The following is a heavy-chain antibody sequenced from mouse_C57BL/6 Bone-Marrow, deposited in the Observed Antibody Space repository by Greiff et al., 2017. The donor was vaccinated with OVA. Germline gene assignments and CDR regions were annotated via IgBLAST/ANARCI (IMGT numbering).Heavy chain of an antibody. Sequence: QVQLQQPGAELVRPGSSVKLSCKASGYTFTSYWMDWVKQRPGQGLEWIGNIYPSDSETHYNQKFKDKAPLTVDKSSSTAYMQLSSLTSEDFAVYYCATTGGFDYWGQGTTLTVSS. CDR3: ATTGGFDY. CDR1: GYTFTSYW. J-gene: IGHJ2*01. D-gene: IGHD1-1*01. CDR2: IYPSDSET. V-gene: IGHV1-61*01.